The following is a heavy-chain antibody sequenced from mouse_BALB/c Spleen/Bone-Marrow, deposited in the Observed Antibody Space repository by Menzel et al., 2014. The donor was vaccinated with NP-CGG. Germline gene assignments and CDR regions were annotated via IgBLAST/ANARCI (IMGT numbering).Heavy chain of an antibody. Sequence: EVQRVESGGGLVQPGGSLRLSCTTSGFTFTDYYMSWVRQPPGKALEWLAFIRNKAYGYTTEYSASVRGRFTISRDNSQSILYLQMNTLRAEDSATYYCARFPMGYWGQGTSVTVSS. CDR1: GFTFTDYY. CDR2: IRNKAYGYTT. CDR3: ARFPMGY. V-gene: IGHV7-3*02. J-gene: IGHJ4*01.